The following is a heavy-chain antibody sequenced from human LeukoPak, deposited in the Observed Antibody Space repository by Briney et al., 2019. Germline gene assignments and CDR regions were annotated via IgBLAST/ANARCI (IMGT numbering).Heavy chain of an antibody. Sequence: SETLSLTCTVSGGSISSYYWSWIRQPPGKGLEWIGYIYYSGSTNYNPSLKSRVTISVDTSKNQFSLKLSSVTAADTAVYYCARDYGGYYFDYWGQGTLVTVSS. D-gene: IGHD4-23*01. CDR1: GGSISSYY. CDR3: ARDYGGYYFDY. J-gene: IGHJ4*02. CDR2: IYYSGST. V-gene: IGHV4-59*01.